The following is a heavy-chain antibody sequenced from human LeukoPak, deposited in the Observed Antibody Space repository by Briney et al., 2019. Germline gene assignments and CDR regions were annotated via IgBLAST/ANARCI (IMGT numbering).Heavy chain of an antibody. CDR3: ARGSYSGSSNR. D-gene: IGHD1-26*01. V-gene: IGHV4-59*01. CDR2: IYCSGST. J-gene: IGHJ3*01. Sequence: SETLSLTCTVSGGSISSYYWSWIRQPPGKGLEWIGYIYCSGSTNYNPSLKSRVTISVDTSKNQFSLKLTSVTAADTAVYYCARGSYSGSSNRWGQGTMVTVSS. CDR1: GGSISSYY.